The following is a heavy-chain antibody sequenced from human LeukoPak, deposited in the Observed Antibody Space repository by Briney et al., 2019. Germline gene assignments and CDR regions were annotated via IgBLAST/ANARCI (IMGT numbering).Heavy chain of an antibody. Sequence: PGGSLRLSCAASGFTFSSYEMNWVRQAPGKGLEWVSYISSSGSTIYYADSVKGRFTISRDNAKNSLYLQMNSLRAEDTAVYYCARYDSGYDYGRVDYWGQGTLVTVSS. V-gene: IGHV3-48*03. J-gene: IGHJ4*02. CDR1: GFTFSSYE. CDR3: ARYDSGYDYGRVDY. CDR2: ISSSGSTI. D-gene: IGHD5-12*01.